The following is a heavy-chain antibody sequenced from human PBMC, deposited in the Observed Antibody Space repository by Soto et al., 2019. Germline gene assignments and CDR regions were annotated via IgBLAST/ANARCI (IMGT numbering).Heavy chain of an antibody. D-gene: IGHD3-16*01. CDR3: ARMGDVPYYYYGMDV. V-gene: IGHV1-18*01. Sequence: QVQLVQSGAEVKKPGASVTVSCKASGYTFTTYGVSGVRQAPGQGLEWLGWINGYNGNAKYAENLQRRVTTTADTSPSTAVMELRSLRSADTAVYYCARMGDVPYYYYGMDVWGQGTTVTVSS. CDR2: INGYNGNA. J-gene: IGHJ6*02. CDR1: GYTFTTYG.